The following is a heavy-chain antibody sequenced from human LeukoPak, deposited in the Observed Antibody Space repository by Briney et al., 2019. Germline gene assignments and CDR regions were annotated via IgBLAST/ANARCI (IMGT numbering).Heavy chain of an antibody. CDR1: GFTFGNYP. V-gene: IGHV3-23*01. D-gene: IGHD3-10*01. CDR2: VSANGVST. CDR3: AKDRGYTTGRDFDF. Sequence: GGSLRLSCAAAGFTFGNYPFSWVRQAPGKGLEWVSVVSANGVSTLYANSVKGRFTISTDNFVNTLYLQMSSLRAEDTAVYYCAKDRGYTTGRDFDFWGQGALVTVSS. J-gene: IGHJ4*02.